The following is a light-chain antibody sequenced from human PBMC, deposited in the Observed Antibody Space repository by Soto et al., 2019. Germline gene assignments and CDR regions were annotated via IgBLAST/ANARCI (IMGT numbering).Light chain of an antibody. CDR1: QSVGRNY. CDR3: QQYATSPIT. J-gene: IGKJ5*01. Sequence: ENVLSQSPVTLSLSLEERATLSCRASQSVGRNYLAWFQQKSGQAPRLVIYGASSRAAGIPDRLSGSGSGTDFTLTISRLEPEDFAVYYCQQYATSPITFGQGTRLEI. V-gene: IGKV3-20*01. CDR2: GAS.